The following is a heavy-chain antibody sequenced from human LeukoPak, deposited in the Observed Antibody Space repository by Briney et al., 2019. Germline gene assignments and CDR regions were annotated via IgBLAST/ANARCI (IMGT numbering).Heavy chain of an antibody. CDR2: INSDGSST. CDR1: GFTFGTYW. D-gene: IGHD2-2*01. V-gene: IGHV3-74*01. CDR3: ARDYGCSSTSCYAGAEYFQH. Sequence: PGGSLRLSCAASGFTFGTYWMHWVRQTPGKGLVWVSRINSDGSSTSYADSVKGRFTISRDNAKNTLYLQMNSLRAEDTAVYYCARDYGCSSTSCYAGAEYFQHWGQGTLVTVSS. J-gene: IGHJ1*01.